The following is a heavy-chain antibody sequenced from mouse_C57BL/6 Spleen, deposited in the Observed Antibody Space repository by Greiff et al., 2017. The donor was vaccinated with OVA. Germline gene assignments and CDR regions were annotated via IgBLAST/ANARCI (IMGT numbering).Heavy chain of an antibody. Sequence: QVQLKQPGAELVMPGASVKLSCKASGYTFTSYWMHWVKQRPGQGLEWIGEIDPSDSYTNYNQKFKGKSTLTVAKSSSTAYMQLSSLTSEDSAVYYCARWGTTVVADYYAMDYWGQGTSVTASS. CDR2: IDPSDSYT. D-gene: IGHD1-1*01. CDR1: GYTFTSYW. V-gene: IGHV1-69*01. J-gene: IGHJ4*01. CDR3: ARWGTTVVADYYAMDY.